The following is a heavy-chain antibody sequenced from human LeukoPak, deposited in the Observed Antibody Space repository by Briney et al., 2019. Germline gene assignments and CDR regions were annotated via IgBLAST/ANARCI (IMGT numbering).Heavy chain of an antibody. CDR1: GFTFDDYA. Sequence: GGSLRLSCAASGFTFDDYAMHWVRQATGKGLEWVSGISWNSGSIGYADSVKGRFTISRDNAKNSLYLQMNSLRAEDMALYYCARESTGFDYWGQGTLVTVS. V-gene: IGHV3-9*03. CDR2: ISWNSGSI. CDR3: ARESTGFDY. J-gene: IGHJ4*02. D-gene: IGHD3-10*01.